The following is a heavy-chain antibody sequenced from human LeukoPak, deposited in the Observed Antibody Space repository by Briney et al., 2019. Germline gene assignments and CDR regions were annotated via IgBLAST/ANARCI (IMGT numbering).Heavy chain of an antibody. V-gene: IGHV1-69*06. CDR2: IIPIFGTA. CDR3: MVDYGGNLHY. Sequence: ASVKVSCKASGGTFSSYAISWVRQAPGQGLEWMGGIIPIFGTANYAQKFQGRVTITADKSTSTAYMELSSLRSEDTAVYYCMVDYGGNLHYWGQGTLVTVSS. D-gene: IGHD4-23*01. J-gene: IGHJ4*02. CDR1: GGTFSSYA.